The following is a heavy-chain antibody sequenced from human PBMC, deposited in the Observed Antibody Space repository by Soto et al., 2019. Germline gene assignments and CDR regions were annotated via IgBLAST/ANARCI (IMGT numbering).Heavy chain of an antibody. Sequence: TLSLTCTVSGGSISSGDYYWSWNRQHPGKGLEWIGYISYSGSTYYNPSLKSRVTVSVATSKNQFSLKLNSVTAADTAVYYCARQPDYMPAAWIFGPWGQGTQVTVSS. J-gene: IGHJ5*02. CDR3: ARQPDYMPAAWIFGP. D-gene: IGHD6-13*01. CDR2: ISYSGST. CDR1: GGSISSGDYY. V-gene: IGHV4-31*02.